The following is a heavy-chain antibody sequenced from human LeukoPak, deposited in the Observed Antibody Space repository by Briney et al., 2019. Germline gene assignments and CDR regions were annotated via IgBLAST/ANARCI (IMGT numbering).Heavy chain of an antibody. V-gene: IGHV4-34*01. CDR3: ARAGQYSGNLGAFDY. D-gene: IGHD1-26*01. J-gene: IGHJ4*02. Sequence: PSETLSLTCAVYGGSFSGYYWSWIRQPPGKGLEWIGEINHSGSTNYNPSLKSRVTISVDTSKNQFSLKLSSVTAADTAVYYCARAGQYSGNLGAFDYWGQGTLVTVSS. CDR2: INHSGST. CDR1: GGSFSGYY.